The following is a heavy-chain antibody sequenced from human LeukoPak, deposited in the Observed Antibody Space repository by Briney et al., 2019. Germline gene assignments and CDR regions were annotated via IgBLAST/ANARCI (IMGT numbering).Heavy chain of an antibody. D-gene: IGHD2/OR15-2a*01. CDR3: ARVTYAVPDY. Sequence: PRGSLRLSCAASGFTFNYCWMHWFRQAPGKGLVWVSRVTHDGSDTSYADSVKGRFTISRDNAKNSLFLQMNSLRAEDTAVYYWARVTYAVPDYWGQGTLVAVSS. CDR2: VTHDGSDT. V-gene: IGHV3-74*01. CDR1: GFTFNYCW. J-gene: IGHJ4*02.